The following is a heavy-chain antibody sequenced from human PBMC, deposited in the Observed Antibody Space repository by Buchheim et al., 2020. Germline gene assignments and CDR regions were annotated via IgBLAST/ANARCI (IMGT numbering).Heavy chain of an antibody. CDR2: VYTSGST. J-gene: IGHJ4*02. CDR1: GGSISSYY. Sequence: QVQLQESGPGLVKPSETLSLTCTVSGGSISSYYWSWIRQPAGKGLERIGRVYTSGSTNYNPSLKRPVTMSVDTSKNQFPLKLSSVTAADTAVYYCAGTYYYDSSGYYFDHWGQGTL. CDR3: AGTYYYDSSGYYFDH. V-gene: IGHV4-4*07. D-gene: IGHD3-22*01.